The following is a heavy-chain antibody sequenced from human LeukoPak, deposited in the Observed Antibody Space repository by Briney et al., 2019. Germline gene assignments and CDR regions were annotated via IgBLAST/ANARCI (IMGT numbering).Heavy chain of an antibody. CDR1: GFTFSSYA. V-gene: IGHV3-23*01. D-gene: IGHD2-15*01. CDR3: ATRCSGGSCYPPFDY. Sequence: PGGSLRLSCAASGFTFSSYAMSWVRQAPGKGLEWVSAISGSGGRTYYADSVRGRFTISRDNSKNTLYLQMNSLRAEDTAVYYCATRCSGGSCYPPFDYWGQGTLVTVSS. CDR2: ISGSGGRT. J-gene: IGHJ4*02.